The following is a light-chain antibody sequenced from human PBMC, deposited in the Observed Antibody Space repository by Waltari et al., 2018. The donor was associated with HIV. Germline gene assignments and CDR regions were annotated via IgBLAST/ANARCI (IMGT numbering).Light chain of an antibody. CDR1: NIGGKS. J-gene: IGLJ2*01. Sequence: SYVLTQPPSVSVAPGKTASITCGGDNIGGKSVHWFQQKPGRAPVLVINYDTGQPSGIPEGFAGSNSGNTAALTISGVEAGDEADYYCQVWDSSSEHPVFGGGTKLTVL. V-gene: IGLV3-21*04. CDR3: QVWDSSSEHPV. CDR2: YDT.